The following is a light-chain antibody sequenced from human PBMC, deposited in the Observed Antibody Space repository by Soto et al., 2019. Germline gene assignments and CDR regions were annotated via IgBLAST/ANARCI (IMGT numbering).Light chain of an antibody. Sequence: QSVLTQPAPVSGSPGQSITISCTGTSSDVGGYKYVSWCQQHPGKAPKLMIYDVSNRPSGVSNRFSGSKSGNTASLTISGLQAEDEADYYCSSYTSSSTVVFGGGTQLTVL. CDR3: SSYTSSSTVV. J-gene: IGLJ2*01. CDR1: SSDVGGYKY. V-gene: IGLV2-14*01. CDR2: DVS.